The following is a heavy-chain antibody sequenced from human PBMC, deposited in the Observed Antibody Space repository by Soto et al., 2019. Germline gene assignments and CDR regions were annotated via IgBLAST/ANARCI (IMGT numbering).Heavy chain of an antibody. J-gene: IGHJ4*02. Sequence: QITLKESGPTLVKPTQTLTLTCTFSGFSLSTSGVGVGWIRQPPGKALEWLALIYWDDDKRYSPSLKSRLTITKDTSKNQVVLTMTNMDPVETATYYCAHSFGGYDYFDYWGQGTLVTVS. CDR2: IYWDDDK. CDR1: GFSLSTSGVG. D-gene: IGHD5-12*01. V-gene: IGHV2-5*02. CDR3: AHSFGGYDYFDY.